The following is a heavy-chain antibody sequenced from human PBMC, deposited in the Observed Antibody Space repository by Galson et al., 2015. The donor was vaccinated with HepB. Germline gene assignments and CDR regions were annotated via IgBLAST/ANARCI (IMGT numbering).Heavy chain of an antibody. J-gene: IGHJ5*02. CDR3: ARGALVVVVDATQNNWFDP. D-gene: IGHD2-15*01. CDR1: GYTFSSYS. V-gene: IGHV1-18*01. Sequence: SVKVSCKASGYTFSSYSITWVRQAPGQGLEWMGWISIYNRNTEYARQLQGRVTMTTDTSTSTAYMELKSLRSDDTAVYYCARGALVVVVDATQNNWFDPWGQGTLVTVSS. CDR2: ISIYNRNT.